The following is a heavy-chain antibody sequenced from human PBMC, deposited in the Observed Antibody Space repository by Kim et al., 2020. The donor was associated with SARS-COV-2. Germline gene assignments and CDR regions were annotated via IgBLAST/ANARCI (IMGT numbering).Heavy chain of an antibody. CDR2: IKSKTDGGTT. Sequence: LSLTCAASGFTFSNAWMSWVRQAPGKGLEWVGRIKSKTDGGTTDYAAPVKGRFTISRDDSKNTLYLQMNSLKTEDTAVYYCTTGGHIAAYYFDYWGQGTLVTVSS. CDR3: TTGGHIAAYYFDY. D-gene: IGHD6-25*01. V-gene: IGHV3-15*01. J-gene: IGHJ4*02. CDR1: GFTFSNAW.